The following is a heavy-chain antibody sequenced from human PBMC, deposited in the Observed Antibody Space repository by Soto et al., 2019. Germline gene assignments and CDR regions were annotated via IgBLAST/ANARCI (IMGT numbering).Heavy chain of an antibody. CDR1: GFTFDDYA. CDR2: ISWNSGSI. Sequence: EVQLVESGGGLVQPGRSLRLSCAASGFTFDDYAMHLVRQAPGKGLEWVSGISWNSGSIGYADSVKGRFTISRDNAKNSLYLQMNSLRAEDTALYYCVWGFDYWGQGTLVTVSS. J-gene: IGHJ4*02. V-gene: IGHV3-9*01. CDR3: VWGFDY. D-gene: IGHD7-27*01.